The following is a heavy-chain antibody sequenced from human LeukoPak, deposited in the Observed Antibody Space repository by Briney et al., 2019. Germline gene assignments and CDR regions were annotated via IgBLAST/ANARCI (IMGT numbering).Heavy chain of an antibody. D-gene: IGHD3-22*01. CDR3: ARLTGYYDSSGSFPDY. V-gene: IGHV3-30*04. CDR2: ISYDGSNK. CDR1: GFTFSSYA. J-gene: IGHJ4*02. Sequence: GGSLRLSCAASGFTFSSYAMHWVRQAPGKGLEWVAVISYDGSNKYYADSVKGRFTISRDNSKNTLYPQMNSLRAEDTAVYYCARLTGYYDSSGSFPDYWGQGTLVTVSS.